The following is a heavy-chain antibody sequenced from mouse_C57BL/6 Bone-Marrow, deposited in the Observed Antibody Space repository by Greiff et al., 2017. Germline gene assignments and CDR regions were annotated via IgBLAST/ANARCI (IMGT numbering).Heavy chain of an antibody. J-gene: IGHJ2*01. Sequence: EVQVVESGAELVKPGASVKLSCTASGFNIKDYYMHWVKQRTEQGLEWIGRIDPEDGETKYAPKFQGKATITADTSSNTAYLQLSSLTSEDTAVYYGVLSYCDYDAVGDYWGQGTTLTVSS. D-gene: IGHD2-4*01. CDR1: GFNIKDYY. CDR3: VLSYCDYDAVGDY. V-gene: IGHV14-2*01. CDR2: IDPEDGET.